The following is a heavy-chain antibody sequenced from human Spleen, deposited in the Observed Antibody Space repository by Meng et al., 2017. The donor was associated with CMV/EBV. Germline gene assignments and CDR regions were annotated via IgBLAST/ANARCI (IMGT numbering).Heavy chain of an antibody. CDR1: GYTFTSYD. CDR2: MNPNSGNT. D-gene: IGHD6-6*01. J-gene: IGHJ4*02. V-gene: IGHV1-8*01. CDR3: AREGAIAARPGLVY. Sequence: ASVKVSCKASGYTFTSYDINWVRQAAGQGLEWMGWMNPNSGNTGYAQKFQGRVTMTRNTSISTAYMELSSLRSEDTAVYYCAREGAIAARPGLVYWGQGTLVTVSS.